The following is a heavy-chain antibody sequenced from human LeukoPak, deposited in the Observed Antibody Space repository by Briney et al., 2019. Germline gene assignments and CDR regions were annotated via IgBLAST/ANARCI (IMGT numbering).Heavy chain of an antibody. CDR3: AKVRVGTAHFDY. V-gene: IGHV3-30*18. CDR1: GFTFNDHG. J-gene: IGHJ4*02. CDR2: ISHDGSNN. Sequence: GGSLRLSCAASGFTFNDHGMHWVRQAPGKGLEWVVVISHDGSNNNYADSVKGRFTISRDNSKNTLYLQMNSLRPEDTAVYYCAKVRVGTAHFDYWGQGTLVTVSS. D-gene: IGHD2-15*01.